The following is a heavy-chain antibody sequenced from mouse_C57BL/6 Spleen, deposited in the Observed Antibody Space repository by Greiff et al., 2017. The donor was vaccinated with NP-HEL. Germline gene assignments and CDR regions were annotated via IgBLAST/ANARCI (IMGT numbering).Heavy chain of an antibody. Sequence: DVKLQESGPELVKPGASVKISCKASGYSFTGYYMNWVKQSPEKSLEWIGEINPSTGGTTYNQKFKAKATLTVDKSSSTAYMQLKSLTSEDSAVYYCASKDYYGSSYDWFAYWGQGTLVTVSA. J-gene: IGHJ3*01. CDR1: GYSFTGYY. D-gene: IGHD1-1*01. CDR2: INPSTGGT. V-gene: IGHV1-42*01. CDR3: ASKDYYGSSYDWFAY.